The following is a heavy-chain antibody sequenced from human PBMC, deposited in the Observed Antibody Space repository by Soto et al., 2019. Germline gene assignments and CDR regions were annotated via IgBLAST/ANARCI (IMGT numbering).Heavy chain of an antibody. CDR3: ARDFGHGHCSGGSCYTLDH. D-gene: IGHD2-15*01. V-gene: IGHV1-69*01. Sequence: QVQLVQSGAEEQKPGSSVKVSCKASGGTFSSSAISWVRQAPGRGLEWMGGIIPMFGTAQYAQRFQDRVTITADESTSTAYMELSSLSSDDTAVYYCARDFGHGHCSGGSCYTLDHWGQGTLVVVSS. CDR2: IIPMFGTA. J-gene: IGHJ4*02. CDR1: GGTFSSSA.